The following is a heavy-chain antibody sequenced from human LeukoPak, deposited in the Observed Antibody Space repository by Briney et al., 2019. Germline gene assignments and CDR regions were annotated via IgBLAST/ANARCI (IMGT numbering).Heavy chain of an antibody. Sequence: PGGSLRLSCAASGSTFSSYGMHWVRQAPGKGLEWVAVISYDGSNKYYADSVKGRFTISRDNSKNTLYLQMNSLRAEDTAVYYCAKDRVKLRLRNCLDYWGQGTPVTVSS. V-gene: IGHV3-30*18. D-gene: IGHD3-16*01. CDR2: ISYDGSNK. CDR1: GSTFSSYG. J-gene: IGHJ4*02. CDR3: AKDRVKLRLRNCLDY.